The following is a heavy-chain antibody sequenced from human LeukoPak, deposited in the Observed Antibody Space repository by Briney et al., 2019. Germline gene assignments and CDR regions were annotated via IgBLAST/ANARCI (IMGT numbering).Heavy chain of an antibody. Sequence: SETLSLTCTVSGGSVSRYYWSWIRQSAGRGLEWIGRISPSGDTDYNPSLKSRVGMSVDTFRNQFSLTVRSVTAADTAVYYCARLRRDGTVWYADDFWGQGTLVTVSS. CDR3: ARLRRDGTVWYADDF. V-gene: IGHV4-4*07. J-gene: IGHJ4*02. D-gene: IGHD6-19*01. CDR2: ISPSGDT. CDR1: GGSVSRYY.